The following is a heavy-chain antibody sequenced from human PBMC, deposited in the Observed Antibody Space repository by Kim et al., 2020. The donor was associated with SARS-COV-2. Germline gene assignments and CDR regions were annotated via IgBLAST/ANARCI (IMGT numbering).Heavy chain of an antibody. CDR2: IYYSGST. D-gene: IGHD3-10*01. CDR3: ATHGSGSYYMSVDAFDI. Sequence: SETLSLTCTVSGGSISSSSYYWGWIRQPPGKGLEWIGSIYYSGSTYYNPSLKSRVTISVDTSKNQFSLKLSSVTAADTAVYYCATHGSGSYYMSVDAFDIWGQGGMVTVSS. V-gene: IGHV4-39*01. J-gene: IGHJ3*02. CDR1: GGSISSSSYY.